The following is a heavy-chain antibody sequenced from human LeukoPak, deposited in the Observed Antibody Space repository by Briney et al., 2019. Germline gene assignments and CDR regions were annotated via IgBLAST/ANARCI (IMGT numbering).Heavy chain of an antibody. Sequence: PGGSLRLSCAASGFTFSSYGMHWVRQAPGKGLEWVAVIWYDGSNKYYADSVKGRFTISRDNSKNTLYLQMNSLRAEDTAVYYCARDKVGGSYPENAFDIWGQGTMVTVSS. CDR2: IWYDGSNK. CDR1: GFTFSSYG. J-gene: IGHJ3*02. CDR3: ARDKVGGSYPENAFDI. D-gene: IGHD1-26*01. V-gene: IGHV3-33*01.